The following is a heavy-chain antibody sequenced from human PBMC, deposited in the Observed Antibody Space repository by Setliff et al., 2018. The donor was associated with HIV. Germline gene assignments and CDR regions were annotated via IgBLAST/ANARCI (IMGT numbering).Heavy chain of an antibody. J-gene: IGHJ4*02. V-gene: IGHV3-48*03. CDR1: GFTFSNYE. CDR3: ARPNYYDSSGSFDY. D-gene: IGHD3-22*01. CDR2: ISSSGTTI. Sequence: GSLRLSCAASGFTFSNYEMNWVRLAPGKGLEWVSYISSSGTTIYYADSVKGRFTISRDNAKNSLYLQMNSLRAEDTAVYYCARPNYYDSSGSFDYWGQGTLVTVSS.